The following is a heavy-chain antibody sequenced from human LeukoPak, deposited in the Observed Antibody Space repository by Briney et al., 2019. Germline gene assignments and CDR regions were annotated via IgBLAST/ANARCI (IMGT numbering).Heavy chain of an antibody. CDR1: GFTFSSYA. J-gene: IGHJ4*02. V-gene: IGHV3-23*01. Sequence: GGSLRLSCAASGFTFSSYAMSWVRQAPGKGLEWVSAISGSGGSTYYADSGKGRFTISRDNSKNTLYLQMNSLRAEDTAVYYCAKDEQGYSGYFDYWGQGTLVTVSS. CDR2: ISGSGGST. CDR3: AKDEQGYSGYFDY. D-gene: IGHD1-26*01.